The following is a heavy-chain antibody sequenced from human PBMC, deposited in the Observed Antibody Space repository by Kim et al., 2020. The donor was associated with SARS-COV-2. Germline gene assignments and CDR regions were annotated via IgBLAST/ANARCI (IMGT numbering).Heavy chain of an antibody. CDR2: MNPNSGNT. J-gene: IGHJ6*02. V-gene: IGHV1-8*01. CDR1: GYTFTSYD. CDR3: AVWLQTNYYYYGMDV. Sequence: ASVKVSCKASGYTFTSYDINWVRQATGQGLEWMGWMNPNSGNTGYAQKFQGRVTMTRNTSISTAYMELSSLRSEDTAVYYCAVWLQTNYYYYGMDVWGQGTTLTVSS. D-gene: IGHD3-16*01.